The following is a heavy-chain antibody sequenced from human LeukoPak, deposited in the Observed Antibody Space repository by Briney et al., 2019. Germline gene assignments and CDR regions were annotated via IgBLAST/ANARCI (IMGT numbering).Heavy chain of an antibody. J-gene: IGHJ6*03. Sequence: GGSLRLSCAASGFTFSSHGMSWVRPPPGKRLEWGSSLSGSGRSTFYADSVKRRFTISRDNAKNSLYLQMNGLRAEDTAVYYCARVAIFGVVIMPAYYYYMDVWGKGTTVTVSS. CDR3: ARVAIFGVVIMPAYYYYMDV. V-gene: IGHV3-21*01. CDR2: LSGSGRST. D-gene: IGHD3-3*01. CDR1: GFTFSSHG.